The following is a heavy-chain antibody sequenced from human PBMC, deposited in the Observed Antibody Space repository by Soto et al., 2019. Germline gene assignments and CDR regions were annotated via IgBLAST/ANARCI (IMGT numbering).Heavy chain of an antibody. J-gene: IGHJ6*02. CDR1: GYTFTSYY. V-gene: IGHV1-46*01. D-gene: IGHD3-9*01. Sequence: ASVKVSCKASGYTFTSYYMHWVRQAPGQGLEWMGIINPSGGSTSYAQKFQGRVTMTRDTSTSTVYMELSSLRSEDTAVYYCARGGTYYDIFTRYGMDVWGQGTTVPVSS. CDR3: ARGGTYYDIFTRYGMDV. CDR2: INPSGGST.